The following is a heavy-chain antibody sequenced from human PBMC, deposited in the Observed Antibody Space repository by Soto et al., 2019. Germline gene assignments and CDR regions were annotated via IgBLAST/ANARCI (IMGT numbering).Heavy chain of an antibody. Sequence: ASVKVSCKASGYTFTSYGISWVRQAPGQGLEWMGWISAYNGNTNYAQKLQGRVTMTTDTSTSTAYMELRSLRSDDTAVYYCARLGYCSSTRCNNGVYYYYGMDVWGQGTTVTVYS. V-gene: IGHV1-18*04. CDR2: ISAYNGNT. CDR1: GYTFTSYG. D-gene: IGHD2-2*01. J-gene: IGHJ6*02. CDR3: ARLGYCSSTRCNNGVYYYYGMDV.